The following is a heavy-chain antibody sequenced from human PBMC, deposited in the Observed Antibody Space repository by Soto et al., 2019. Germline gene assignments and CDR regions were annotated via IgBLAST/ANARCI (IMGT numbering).Heavy chain of an antibody. CDR3: ASYTNTYYDILTGYPLAYYFDY. Sequence: SETLSLTCAFSCGSIISSNWWSWVRQPPGKGLEWIGEIYHSGSTNYNPSLKSRVTISVDKSKNQFSLKLSSVTAADTAVYYCASYTNTYYDILTGYPLAYYFDYWGQGTLVTVSS. CDR1: CGSIISSNW. V-gene: IGHV4-4*02. D-gene: IGHD3-9*01. CDR2: IYHSGST. J-gene: IGHJ4*02.